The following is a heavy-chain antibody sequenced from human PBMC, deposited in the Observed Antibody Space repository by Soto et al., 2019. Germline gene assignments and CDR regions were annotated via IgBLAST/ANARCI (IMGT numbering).Heavy chain of an antibody. J-gene: IGHJ4*02. D-gene: IGHD1-1*01. V-gene: IGHV3-23*01. CDR1: GCTFCSYS. Sequence: GGSLRLSCAASGCTFCSYSLSWLRQAPGKGREWVSGSSGSGQTSYDRDSAKGRSTIXRDHLRHTLYLQVNILRAEDAVIYFCLISRGDSERTSFLVNWGQGALVTVSS. CDR2: SSGSGQTS. CDR3: LISRGDSERTSFLVN.